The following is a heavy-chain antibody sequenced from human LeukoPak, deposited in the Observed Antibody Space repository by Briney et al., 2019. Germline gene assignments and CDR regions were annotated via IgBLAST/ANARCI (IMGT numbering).Heavy chain of an antibody. CDR2: ISYDGSNK. D-gene: IGHD4-17*01. V-gene: IGHV3-30*04. CDR1: GFTFSSYA. CDR3: AKVAVRGGYGDYVDY. Sequence: GGSLRLSCAASGFTFSSYAMHWVRQAPGKGLEWVAVISYDGSNKYYADSVKGRFTISRDNSKNTLYLQMNSLRAEDTAVYYCAKVAVRGGYGDYVDYWGQGTLVTVSS. J-gene: IGHJ4*02.